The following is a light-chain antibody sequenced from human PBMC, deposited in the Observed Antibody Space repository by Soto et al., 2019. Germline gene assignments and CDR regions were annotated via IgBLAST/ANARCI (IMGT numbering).Light chain of an antibody. CDR3: QHYNNWPPDRT. Sequence: EIVMTQSPATLSVSPGERATLSCRASQSVGSNLAWYQQKPGQAPRRLIYGASTRATGIPARFSGSGSGTEFTLTISSLQSEDFAIYFCQHYNNWPPDRTFGQGTKVEIK. J-gene: IGKJ1*01. V-gene: IGKV3-15*01. CDR1: QSVGSN. CDR2: GAS.